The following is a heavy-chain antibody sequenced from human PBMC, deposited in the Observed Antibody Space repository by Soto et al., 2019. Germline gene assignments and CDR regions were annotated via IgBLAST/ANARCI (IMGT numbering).Heavy chain of an antibody. J-gene: IGHJ4*02. V-gene: IGHV1-69*12. CDR1: GGTFSSYA. CDR3: ARVYCSGGSCYSGHFDY. Sequence: QVQLVQSGAEVKKPGSSVKVSCKASGGTFSSYAISWVRQAPGQGLEWMGGIIPIFGTANYAQKFQGRVTITADESTSTAYMERSSLRSEDTAVYYCARVYCSGGSCYSGHFDYWGQGTLVTVSS. CDR2: IIPIFGTA. D-gene: IGHD2-15*01.